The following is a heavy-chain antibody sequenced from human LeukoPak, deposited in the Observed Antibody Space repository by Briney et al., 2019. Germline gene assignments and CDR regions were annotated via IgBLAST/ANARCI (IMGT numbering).Heavy chain of an antibody. CDR1: GFTFSRYW. J-gene: IGHJ4*02. V-gene: IGHV3-74*01. CDR3: AKAGAYCSGGSCYSYFDY. Sequence: GGSLRLSCAASGFTFSRYWMHWVRQAPGKGLVWVSRINSDGSSSTYADSVKGRFTISRDNAKNTLYLQMNSLRAEDTAVYYCAKAGAYCSGGSCYSYFDYWGQGTLVTVSS. CDR2: INSDGSSS. D-gene: IGHD2-15*01.